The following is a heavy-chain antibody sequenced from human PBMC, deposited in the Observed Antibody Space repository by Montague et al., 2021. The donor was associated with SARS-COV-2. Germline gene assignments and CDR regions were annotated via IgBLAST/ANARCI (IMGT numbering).Heavy chain of an antibody. CDR1: GFTVSSNY. V-gene: IGHV3-53*01. Sequence: SLRLSCAASGFTVSSNYMSWVRQAPGKGLGGVPVIYGGGSNYYADSGKGRFPISRDNSKNTLYLQMNSLRAEDTAVYYCAIYLYYDYLWGSDPEAFDIWGQGTMVTVSS. CDR2: IYGGGSN. D-gene: IGHD3-16*01. J-gene: IGHJ3*02. CDR3: AIYLYYDYLWGSDPEAFDI.